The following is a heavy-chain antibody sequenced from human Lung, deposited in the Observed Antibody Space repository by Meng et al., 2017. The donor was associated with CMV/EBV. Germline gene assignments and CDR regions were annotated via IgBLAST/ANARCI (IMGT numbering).Heavy chain of an antibody. Sequence: QVQARQSGAEVKKPGASVKVSCKASGYTFTSHDINWVRQGTGQGLEWMGWMNPNRGTTGYAQKFQGRVTMTRNISKSTAYMDLSSLRSEDTAVYYCATGVADFEYWGQGTLVTASS. J-gene: IGHJ4*02. CDR2: MNPNRGTT. V-gene: IGHV1-8*01. CDR1: GYTFTSHD. CDR3: ATGVADFEY. D-gene: IGHD6-19*01.